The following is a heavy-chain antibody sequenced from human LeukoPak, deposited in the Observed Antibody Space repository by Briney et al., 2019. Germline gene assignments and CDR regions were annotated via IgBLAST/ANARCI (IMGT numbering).Heavy chain of an antibody. CDR1: GGSISSYY. J-gene: IGHJ3*02. V-gene: IGHV4-4*07. D-gene: IGHD3-3*01. Sequence: PSETLSLTCTVSGGSISSYYWSWIRQPAGKGLEWIGRIYTSGSTNYNPSLKSRVTMSVDTSKNQFSLKLSSVTAADTAVYYCARGGSVFGVVTPPAFDIWGQGTMVTASS. CDR3: ARGGSVFGVVTPPAFDI. CDR2: IYTSGST.